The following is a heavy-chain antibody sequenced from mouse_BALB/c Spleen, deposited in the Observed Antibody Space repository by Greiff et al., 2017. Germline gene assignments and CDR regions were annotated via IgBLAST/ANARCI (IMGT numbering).Heavy chain of an antibody. CDR2: ISYDGSN. D-gene: IGHD1-1*01. CDR1: GYSITSGYY. V-gene: IGHV3-6*02. Sequence: ESGPGLVKPSQSLSLTCSVTGYSITSGYYWNWIRQFPGNKLEWMGYISYDGSNNYNPSLKNRISITRDTSKNQFFLKLNSVTTEDTATYYCARGGNFYYYGSSPSYWYFDVWGAGTTVTVSS. J-gene: IGHJ1*01. CDR3: ARGGNFYYYGSSPSYWYFDV.